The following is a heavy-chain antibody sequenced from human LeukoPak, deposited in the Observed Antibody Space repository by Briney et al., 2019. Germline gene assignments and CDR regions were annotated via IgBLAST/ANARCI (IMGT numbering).Heavy chain of an antibody. Sequence: QTGGSLRLSCVATGVAFRSEYMHWVRQAPGKGLVWVSRITTDGSTTYADSVRGRFTTSRDISKNTVDLQLNSLRAEDTAVYYCASGKETSMAQGYWGQGTLVTVSS. D-gene: IGHD5-18*01. J-gene: IGHJ4*02. CDR2: ITTDGST. V-gene: IGHV3-74*01. CDR1: GVAFRSEY. CDR3: ASGKETSMAQGY.